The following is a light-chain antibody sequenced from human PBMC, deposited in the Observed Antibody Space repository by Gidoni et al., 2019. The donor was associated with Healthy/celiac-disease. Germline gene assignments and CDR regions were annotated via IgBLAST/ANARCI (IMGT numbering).Light chain of an antibody. Sequence: QSVLTQPPSVSGAPRQRVTISCTGSRSNIGAGYDVHWYQQLPGTAPKLLIYGNSNRPSGVPDRFSGSKSGTSASLAITGLQAEDEADYYCQSYDSSLSGVVFGTGTKVTVL. CDR3: QSYDSSLSGVV. CDR1: RSNIGAGYD. V-gene: IGLV1-40*01. J-gene: IGLJ1*01. CDR2: GNS.